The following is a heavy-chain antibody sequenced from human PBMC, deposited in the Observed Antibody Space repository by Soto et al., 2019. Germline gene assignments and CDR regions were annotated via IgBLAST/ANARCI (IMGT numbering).Heavy chain of an antibody. CDR1: GGSVSSNNW. CDR2: IYHTGST. V-gene: IGHV4-4*02. D-gene: IGHD3-10*01. Sequence: QVQLQESGPGLVKPSGTLSLTCAVSGGSVSSNNWWSWVRQPPGKGLEWIGEIYHTGSTNFNPALKSRVTISIDKFKTQFSLKLSSLTAADTAVYYCAGLLWFGEVIYSDPWGQGTLVTVSS. CDR3: AGLLWFGEVIYSDP. J-gene: IGHJ5*02.